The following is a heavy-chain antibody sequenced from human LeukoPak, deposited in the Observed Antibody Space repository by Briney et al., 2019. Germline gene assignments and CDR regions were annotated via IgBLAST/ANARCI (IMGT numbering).Heavy chain of an antibody. Sequence: GEAPKISCKGSGYSFPNYWIGWVRQMPGEGLELMGIIYPGDSDTRYSPPFQGQVTISADKSISTTYLQWSSLEASDSGMYYCARQEWYCSGGSCYSVEYFQHWGQGTLVTVSS. CDR2: IYPGDSDT. J-gene: IGHJ1*01. D-gene: IGHD2-15*01. CDR3: ARQEWYCSGGSCYSVEYFQH. V-gene: IGHV5-51*01. CDR1: GYSFPNYW.